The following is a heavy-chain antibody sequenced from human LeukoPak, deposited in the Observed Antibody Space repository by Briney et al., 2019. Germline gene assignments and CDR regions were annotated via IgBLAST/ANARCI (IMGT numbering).Heavy chain of an antibody. CDR1: GFTLSDYY. J-gene: IGHJ4*02. D-gene: IGHD1-1*01. CDR3: ARVAKERVGGVYYFDY. Sequence: GGSLRLSCAASGFTLSDYYMSWIRQAPGKGLEWISYISSRGTAIYYADSVKGRFTISRENAKNSLYLQMNSLRAGDTAVYYCARVAKERVGGVYYFDYWGQGTLVTVSS. CDR2: ISSRGTAI. V-gene: IGHV3-11*04.